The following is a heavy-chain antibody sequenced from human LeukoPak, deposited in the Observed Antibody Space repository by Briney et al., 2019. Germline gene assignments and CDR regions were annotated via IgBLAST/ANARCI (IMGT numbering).Heavy chain of an antibody. CDR1: GGSLSSSGYY. CDR3: XXXXXTGYAPISGYFDY. CDR2: IYSSGST. J-gene: IGHJ4*02. V-gene: IGHV4-39*07. D-gene: IGHD3-9*01. Sequence: PSETLSLTCTVSGGSLSSSGYYWGWIRQPPGKGLEWIGSIYSSGSTYYNPSLKSRVTISINTSKSQFSLKLNSVTAADPAVYYXXXXXXTGYAPISGYFDYWGQGTLVTVSS.